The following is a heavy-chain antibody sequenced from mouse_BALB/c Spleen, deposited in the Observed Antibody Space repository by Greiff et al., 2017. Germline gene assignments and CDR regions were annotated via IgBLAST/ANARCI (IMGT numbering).Heavy chain of an antibody. CDR2: ISSGGST. CDR1: GFTFSSYA. CDR3: AMCHRYLRDMDY. J-gene: IGHJ4*01. Sequence: DVHLVESGGGLVKPGGSLKLSCAASGFTFSSYAMSWVRQTPEKRLEWVASISSGGSTYYPDRVMGRFTISRENARNILYLQMSSLRSEDTAMYYCAMCHRYLRDMDYWGQGTSVTVSS. V-gene: IGHV5-6-5*01. D-gene: IGHD2-14*01.